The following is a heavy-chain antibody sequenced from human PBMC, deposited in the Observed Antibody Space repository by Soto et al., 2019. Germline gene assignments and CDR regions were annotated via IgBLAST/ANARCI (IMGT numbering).Heavy chain of an antibody. CDR1: GFTFSNYV. CDR2: ISRSGGNT. J-gene: IGHJ6*02. Sequence: PGGSLRLSCAASGFTFSNYVMSWVRQAPGKGLEWVSAISRSGGNTYYADSVKGRFTISRDNSRNTVYLQMKSLRAEDTALYYCAKGETTAGYYYYYAMDVWGQGTTVTVSS. V-gene: IGHV3-23*01. CDR3: AKGETTAGYYYYYAMDV. D-gene: IGHD6-25*01.